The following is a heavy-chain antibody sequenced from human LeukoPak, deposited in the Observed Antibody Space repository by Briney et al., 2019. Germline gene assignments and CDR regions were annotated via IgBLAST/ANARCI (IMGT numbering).Heavy chain of an antibody. CDR1: GFTISGFW. D-gene: IGHD1-1*01. CDR2: MNSAGTTI. Sequence: VGSLRLSCAASGFTISGFWRQWVRQVPGEGLVWVARMNSAGTTINYADSVKGRFTISRDNVRNTLHLQMNNLSLEDTAVYFCIREVQVRASASLGLWGRGTLVTVS. J-gene: IGHJ4*01. V-gene: IGHV3-74*01. CDR3: IREVQVRASASLGL.